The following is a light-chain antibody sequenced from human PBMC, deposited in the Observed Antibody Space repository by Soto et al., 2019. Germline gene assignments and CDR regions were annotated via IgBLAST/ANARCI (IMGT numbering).Light chain of an antibody. CDR2: GTS. Sequence: IELTQSPGTLSLSPGESATLSCRAAQSVSRTFLAWYQQKPGQAPKLLIYGTSSRASGTPDRFSGSGSGTDFTLSISRQEPEDFAVYYCHHYGNSVYTFGQGTNLEIK. CDR1: QSVSRTF. V-gene: IGKV3-20*01. J-gene: IGKJ2*01. CDR3: HHYGNSVYT.